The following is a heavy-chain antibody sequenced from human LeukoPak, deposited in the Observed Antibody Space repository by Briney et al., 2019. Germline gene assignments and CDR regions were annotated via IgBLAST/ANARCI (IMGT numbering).Heavy chain of an antibody. CDR3: AREVELRPIMHNWFDL. J-gene: IGHJ5*02. CDR2: IYTSGST. CDR1: GGSISSYY. Sequence: SETLSLTCTVSGGSISSYYWSWIRQPAGKGLEWIGRIYTSGSTNYNPSLKSRVTMSVDTSKNQFSLKLSSVTAADTAVYYCAREVELRPIMHNWFDLWCQGTLVTVSS. V-gene: IGHV4-4*07. D-gene: IGHD1-7*01.